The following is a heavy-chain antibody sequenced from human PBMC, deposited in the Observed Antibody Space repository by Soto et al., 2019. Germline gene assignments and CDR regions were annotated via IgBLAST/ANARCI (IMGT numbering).Heavy chain of an antibody. Sequence: QVQLVQSGAEVKKPGASVKVSCKAAAYTFTSYDINWVRQATGQDFEWMGWMNPNNGKTAYAQKSQGRVTMTRDTPKSTAFMELSSLTSEDMAVYYCARGPRNWGVDYWGQGTLVTVSS. D-gene: IGHD7-27*01. CDR3: ARGPRNWGVDY. V-gene: IGHV1-8*01. J-gene: IGHJ4*02. CDR2: MNPNNGKT. CDR1: AYTFTSYD.